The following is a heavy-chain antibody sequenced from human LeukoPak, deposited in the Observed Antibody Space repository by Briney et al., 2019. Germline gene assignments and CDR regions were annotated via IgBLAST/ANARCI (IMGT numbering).Heavy chain of an antibody. CDR2: ISSSGSTI. CDR1: GFTFSSYE. Sequence: GGSLRLSCAASGFTFSSYEMDRVRQAPGKGLEWVSYISSSGSTIYYADSVKDRFTISRDNAKNSLYPQMNSLRAEDTAVYYCAELGITMIGGVWGKGTTVTISS. J-gene: IGHJ6*04. D-gene: IGHD3-10*02. CDR3: AELGITMIGGV. V-gene: IGHV3-48*03.